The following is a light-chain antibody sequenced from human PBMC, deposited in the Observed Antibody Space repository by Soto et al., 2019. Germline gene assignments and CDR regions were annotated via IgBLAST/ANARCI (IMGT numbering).Light chain of an antibody. Sequence: EIVLTQSPGTLSSSPGERATLSCRASQSVSSNYLAWYQRKPGQAPRLLFYGASNRATDIPYRFIGSGSGTDFTLTITRLEPDDFAMYYCQQYGGSPPTFGQGTKVEIK. V-gene: IGKV3-20*01. CDR1: QSVSSNY. J-gene: IGKJ1*01. CDR2: GAS. CDR3: QQYGGSPPT.